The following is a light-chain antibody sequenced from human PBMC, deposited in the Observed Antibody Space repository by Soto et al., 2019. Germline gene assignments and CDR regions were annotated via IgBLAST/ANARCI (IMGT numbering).Light chain of an antibody. CDR1: SSDVGGYNY. Sequence: QSVLTQPASVSGSPGQSITISCTGTSSDVGGYNYVSWYQQHPGKAPKLMIYAVTDRPSGVSSRFSGSKSGNTASLTIPGLQAEDEADYYCSSYTSSSTLFGTGTKLTVL. CDR3: SSYTSSSTL. J-gene: IGLJ1*01. CDR2: AVT. V-gene: IGLV2-14*01.